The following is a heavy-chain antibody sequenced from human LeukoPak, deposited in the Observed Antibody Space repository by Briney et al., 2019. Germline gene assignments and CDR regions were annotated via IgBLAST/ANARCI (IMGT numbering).Heavy chain of an antibody. Sequence: PSETLSLTCTVSGGSISSGDYYWSWIRQPPGKGLEWTGYIYYSGSTYYNPSLKSRVTISVDTSKNQFSLKLSSVTAADTAVYYCARLLAPDCSSTSCYGGWFDPWGQGTLVTVSS. CDR3: ARLLAPDCSSTSCYGGWFDP. D-gene: IGHD2-2*01. CDR2: IYYSGST. CDR1: GGSISSGDYY. V-gene: IGHV4-30-4*08. J-gene: IGHJ5*02.